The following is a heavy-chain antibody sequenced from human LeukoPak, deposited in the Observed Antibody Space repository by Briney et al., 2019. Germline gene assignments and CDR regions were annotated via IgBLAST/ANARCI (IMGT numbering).Heavy chain of an antibody. CDR2: IIPIFGTA. D-gene: IGHD2-21*02. Sequence: GSSVKVSCKASGGTFSSYAISWVRQAPGQGLEWMGGIIPIFGTANYAQKFQGRVTITADESTSTAYMELSSLRSEDTAVYYCASLYCGGDCYLGAFDIWGQGTMVTVSS. V-gene: IGHV1-69*01. J-gene: IGHJ3*02. CDR3: ASLYCGGDCYLGAFDI. CDR1: GGTFSSYA.